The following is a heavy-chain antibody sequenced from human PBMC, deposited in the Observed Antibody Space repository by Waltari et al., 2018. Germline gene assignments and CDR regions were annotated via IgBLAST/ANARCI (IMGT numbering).Heavy chain of an antibody. J-gene: IGHJ2*01. CDR2: ISGSGGT. CDR1: SASINSHW. V-gene: IGHV4-59*11. Sequence: QVQLQESGPGLVKPSETLSLTCDVSSASINSHWWSWIRQTPGKPMEWIGYISGSGGTKYNPSLKSRVTISADSSKNQFSLKLTSVTAADTAVYYWARYQGIETSYWYFDLWGRGTLVTVSS. CDR3: ARYQGIETSYWYFDL. D-gene: IGHD2-15*01.